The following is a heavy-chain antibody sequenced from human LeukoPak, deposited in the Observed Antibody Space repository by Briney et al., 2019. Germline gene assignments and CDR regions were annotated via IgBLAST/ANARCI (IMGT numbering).Heavy chain of an antibody. J-gene: IGHJ3*02. Sequence: GGSLRLSCAASGFTFSSYSMNWVRQAPGKGLEWVSSISSSSSYIYYADSVKGRFTIPRDNAKNSLYLQMNSLRAEDTAVYYCAREPGTTMGDAFDIWGQGTMVTVSS. V-gene: IGHV3-21*01. CDR3: AREPGTTMGDAFDI. CDR1: GFTFSSYS. D-gene: IGHD1-1*01. CDR2: ISSSSSYI.